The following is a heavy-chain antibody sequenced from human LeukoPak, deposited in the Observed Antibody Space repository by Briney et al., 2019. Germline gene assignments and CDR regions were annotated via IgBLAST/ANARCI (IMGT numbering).Heavy chain of an antibody. D-gene: IGHD3-10*01. CDR3: AKSRGAGPYYYGMDV. Sequence: GRSLRLSCAASGFTFSSYGMHWVRQAPGKGLEWVAVISYDGSNKYYADSVKGRFTISRGNSKNTLYLQMNSLRAEDTAVYYCAKSRGAGPYYYGMDVWGQGTTVTVSS. CDR2: ISYDGSNK. V-gene: IGHV3-30*18. CDR1: GFTFSSYG. J-gene: IGHJ6*02.